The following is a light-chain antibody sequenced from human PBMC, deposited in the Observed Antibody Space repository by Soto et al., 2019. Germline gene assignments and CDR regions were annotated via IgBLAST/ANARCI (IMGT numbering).Light chain of an antibody. CDR2: GAF. CDR1: QSVSNDY. V-gene: IGKV3-20*01. J-gene: IGKJ2*01. Sequence: EIVLTQSPGTLSLSPGERATLSCRASQSVSNDYLAWYQQKPGQAPSLLIYGAFHRATGIPDRFSGTGSETDYTLTISRLEPEDFAVYYCHQYGGAPYTFGQGTKLDIK. CDR3: HQYGGAPYT.